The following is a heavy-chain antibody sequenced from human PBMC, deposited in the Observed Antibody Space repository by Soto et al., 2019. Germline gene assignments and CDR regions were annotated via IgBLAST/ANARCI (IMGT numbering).Heavy chain of an antibody. D-gene: IGHD7-27*01. CDR3: ARAVAPYLGTWFDP. V-gene: IGHV4-30-2*01. J-gene: IGHJ5*02. Sequence: QLQLQESGSGLVTPSQTLSLTCAVSGGSISSGNSYAWSWIRQPPGKGLEWIGSISHTGRTSYNPSLKGRVPRSVDKSKNQSSLKLSSVTAADMAVYYCARAVAPYLGTWFDPWGEGSLVIVSS. CDR1: GGSISSGNSYA. CDR2: ISHTGRT.